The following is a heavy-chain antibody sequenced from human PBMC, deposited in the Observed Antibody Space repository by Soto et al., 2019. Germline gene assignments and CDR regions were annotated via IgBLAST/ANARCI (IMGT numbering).Heavy chain of an antibody. CDR3: VKHRELVEVTPAYYFDY. Sequence: PWGSLRISCSLSRFTFSSYAMHWVRQAPGKGLEYVSAITSNGGSTYYADSVNGRFTISIDNSKNTLYLQMRSLRAEDTAVYYCVKHRELVEVTPAYYFDYWGQGTMFTVSS. V-gene: IGHV3-64D*06. CDR1: RFTFSSYA. D-gene: IGHD2-21*02. CDR2: ITSNGGST. J-gene: IGHJ4*02.